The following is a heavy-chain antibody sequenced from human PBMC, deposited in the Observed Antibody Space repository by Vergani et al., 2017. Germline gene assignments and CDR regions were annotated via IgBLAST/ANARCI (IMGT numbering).Heavy chain of an antibody. CDR3: ARLPIVGANQTNAFDI. CDR1: GGSFSGYY. CDR2: INHSGST. J-gene: IGHJ3*02. V-gene: IGHV4-34*01. D-gene: IGHD1-26*01. Sequence: QVQLQQWGAGLLKPSETLSLICAVYGGSFSGYYWSWIRQPPGKGLEWIGEINHSGSTNYNPSLKSRVTISVDTSKNQFSLKLSSMTAADTAVYYCARLPIVGANQTNAFDIWGQGTMVTVAS.